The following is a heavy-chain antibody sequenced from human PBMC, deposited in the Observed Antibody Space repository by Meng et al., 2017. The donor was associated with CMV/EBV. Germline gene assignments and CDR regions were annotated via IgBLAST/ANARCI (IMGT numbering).Heavy chain of an antibody. V-gene: IGHV4-59*01. CDR3: ARGGTDYWSGYVWFDP. Sequence: GSLRLSCTVSAGSISSYYWTWIRQPPGKGLEWVGYIYYNGNTNYNPSLKSRVTISVDTSKNQFSLKTSYVTAADTAVYYCARGGTDYWSGYVWFDPWGQGTLVTVSS. D-gene: IGHD3-3*01. CDR2: IYYNGNT. CDR1: AGSISSYY. J-gene: IGHJ5*02.